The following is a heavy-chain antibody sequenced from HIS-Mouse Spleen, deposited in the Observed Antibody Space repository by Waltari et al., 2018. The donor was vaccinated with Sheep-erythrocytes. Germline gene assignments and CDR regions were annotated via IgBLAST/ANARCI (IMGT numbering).Heavy chain of an antibody. CDR1: GFTFSSYA. Sequence: QLQLVESGGGVVQPGRSLRLSCAASGFTFSSYAMHWVRQAPGKGLGWVAVISYDGSNKYYADSVKGRFTISRDNSKNTLYLQMNSLRAEDTAVYYCARGAFDIWGQGTMVTVSS. CDR2: ISYDGSNK. V-gene: IGHV3-30-3*01. CDR3: ARGAFDI. J-gene: IGHJ3*02.